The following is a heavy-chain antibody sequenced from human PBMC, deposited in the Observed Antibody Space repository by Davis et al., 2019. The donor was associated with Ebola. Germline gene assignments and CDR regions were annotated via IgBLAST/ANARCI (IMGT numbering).Heavy chain of an antibody. J-gene: IGHJ6*02. V-gene: IGHV3-23*01. D-gene: IGHD1-26*01. CDR2: ISGSGGST. CDR1: GFTFSSYA. Sequence: GESLKISCAASGFTFSSYAMSWVRQAPGKGLEWVSAISGSGGSTYYADSVKGRFTISRDNSKTTLYLQMNSLRAEDTAVYYCAKSLNSGSYFRVGTYGMDVWGQGTTVTVSS. CDR3: AKSLNSGSYFRVGTYGMDV.